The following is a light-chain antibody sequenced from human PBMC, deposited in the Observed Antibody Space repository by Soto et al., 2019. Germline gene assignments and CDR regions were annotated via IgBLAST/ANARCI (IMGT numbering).Light chain of an antibody. J-gene: IGKJ4*01. Sequence: DIQMTQSPSTLSASVGDRVAITCRANETVRNWLAWYQQRPGRAPKLLIYQASRLESGLPSRFSGSGSGTEFTLTISSLQPDDFATYYCQQYNSFSGVTFGGGTKVEIK. V-gene: IGKV1-5*03. CDR1: ETVRNW. CDR2: QAS. CDR3: QQYNSFSGVT.